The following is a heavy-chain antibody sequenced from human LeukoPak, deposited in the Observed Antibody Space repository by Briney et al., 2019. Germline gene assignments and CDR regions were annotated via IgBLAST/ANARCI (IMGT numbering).Heavy chain of an antibody. CDR3: ARGIVGTSSGFFFDY. V-gene: IGHV1-69*13. D-gene: IGHD6-19*01. J-gene: IGHJ4*02. CDR1: GGTFSSHA. CDR2: IIPIFGTA. Sequence: EASVKVSCKASGGTFSSHAISWVRQAPGQGLEWMGGIIPIFGTANYAQKFQGRVTITADESTSTAYMELSSLRSEDTAVYYCARGIVGTSSGFFFDYWGQGTLVTVSS.